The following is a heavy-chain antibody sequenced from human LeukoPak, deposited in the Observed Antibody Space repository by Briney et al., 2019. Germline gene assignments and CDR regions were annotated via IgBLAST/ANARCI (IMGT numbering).Heavy chain of an antibody. J-gene: IGHJ4*02. V-gene: IGHV4-4*09. D-gene: IGHD2-2*01. CDR2: IYTSETT. Sequence: SETLSLTCTVSGASISSYYWSWIRQPPGKGLEWIGYIYTSETTNFNPALRSRVTISIDTSKNQVSLRLSSVTPADTALYYCARHRSPSSLSFFDIWGQGMLVIASS. CDR3: ARHRSPSSLSFFDI. CDR1: GASISSYY.